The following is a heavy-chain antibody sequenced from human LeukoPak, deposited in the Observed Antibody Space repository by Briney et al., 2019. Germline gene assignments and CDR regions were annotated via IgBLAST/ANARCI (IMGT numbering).Heavy chain of an antibody. J-gene: IGHJ5*02. CDR3: AKEAIVAPDLRGWLDP. Sequence: GGSVSLSCPAYGFTFGQFSMQSVRHPPGDGMEWVSFRWYDGTNDNYADSVRGRFTISRDNSKNTLYLQMNSLRDEDTAVYYCAKEAIVAPDLRGWLDPWGQGTLVTVSS. V-gene: IGHV3-30*02. CDR1: GFTFGQFS. D-gene: IGHD1-26*01. CDR2: RWYDGTND.